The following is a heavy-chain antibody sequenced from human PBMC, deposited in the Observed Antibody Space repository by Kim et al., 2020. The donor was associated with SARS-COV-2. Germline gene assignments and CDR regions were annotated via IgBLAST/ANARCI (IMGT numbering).Heavy chain of an antibody. Sequence: GGSLRLSCAASGFTFSSYGMHWVRQAPGKGLEWVAVISYDGSNKYYADSVKGRFTISRDNSKNTLYLQMNSLRAEDTAVYYCEKVQVGATPDDYWGQGTLVTVSS. D-gene: IGHD1-26*01. CDR1: GFTFSSYG. CDR2: ISYDGSNK. V-gene: IGHV3-30*18. CDR3: EKVQVGATPDDY. J-gene: IGHJ4*02.